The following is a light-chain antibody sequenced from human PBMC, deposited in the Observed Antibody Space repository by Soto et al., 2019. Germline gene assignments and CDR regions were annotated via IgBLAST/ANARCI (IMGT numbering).Light chain of an antibody. CDR3: QQYNDWQWT. CDR1: QSVSNN. J-gene: IGKJ1*01. Sequence: EIVVTQSPATLSVSPGERATLSCRASQSVSNNLAWYQQKPGQAPRLLIYGASPRATGVPVRFSGSGSGTEFTLTISSLQSEDFALYYCQQYNDWQWTFGQGTKVEIK. V-gene: IGKV3-15*01. CDR2: GAS.